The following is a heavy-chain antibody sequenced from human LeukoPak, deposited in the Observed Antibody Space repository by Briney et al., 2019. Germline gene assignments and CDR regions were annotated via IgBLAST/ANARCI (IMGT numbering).Heavy chain of an antibody. J-gene: IGHJ4*02. CDR2: ISYDGSNK. CDR3: AKEPGYYFDY. V-gene: IGHV3-30*18. CDR1: GFTFSHAW. Sequence: GGSLRLSCAASGFTFSHAWMSWVRQAPGKGLEWVAVISYDGSNKYYADSVKGRFTISRDNSKNTLYLQMNSLRGEDTAVYYCAKEPGYYFDYWGQGTLVTVSS.